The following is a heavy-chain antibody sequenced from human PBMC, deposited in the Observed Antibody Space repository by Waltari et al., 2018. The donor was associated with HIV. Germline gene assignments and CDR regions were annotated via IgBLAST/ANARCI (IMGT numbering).Heavy chain of an antibody. Sequence: EVHLNQSGAEVRKPGATVRLSCTVSGYSFTDYYLHWVRQAPGGGLEWLGLIDPEDGETYYAENLQDRLTVTADTSTDTAYMELSNLRSEDTAVYYCSTADYRLPQGPYFHYGMDVWGQGTTVIVSS. J-gene: IGHJ6*02. V-gene: IGHV1-69-2*01. CDR1: GYSFTDYY. CDR2: IDPEDGET. D-gene: IGHD2-21*02. CDR3: STADYRLPQGPYFHYGMDV.